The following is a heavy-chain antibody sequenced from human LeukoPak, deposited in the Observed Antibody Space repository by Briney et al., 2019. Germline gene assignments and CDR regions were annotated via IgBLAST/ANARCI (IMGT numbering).Heavy chain of an antibody. V-gene: IGHV1-2*02. CDR3: ARDDLWFGELSYSFDY. Sequence: ASVKVSCKASGYTFTGYYMHWVRQAPGQGLEWMGWINPNSGGTNYAQKFQGRATMTRDTSISTAYMELSRLRSDDTAVYYCARDDLWFGELSYSFDYWGQGTLVTVSS. CDR1: GYTFTGYY. CDR2: INPNSGGT. D-gene: IGHD3-10*01. J-gene: IGHJ4*02.